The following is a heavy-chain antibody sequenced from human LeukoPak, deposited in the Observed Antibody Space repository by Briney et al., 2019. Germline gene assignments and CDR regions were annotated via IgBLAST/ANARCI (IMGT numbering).Heavy chain of an antibody. CDR3: ARGGTLVRGVSGDYYYYYIDV. D-gene: IGHD3-10*01. Sequence: TSETLSLTCTVSGGSISSYYWSWIRQPAGKGLEWIGRIYTSGSTNYNPSLKSRVTMSVDTSKNQFSLKLSSVTAADTAVYYCARGGTLVRGVSGDYYYYYIDVWGKGTTVTISS. CDR2: IYTSGST. CDR1: GGSISSYY. J-gene: IGHJ6*03. V-gene: IGHV4-4*07.